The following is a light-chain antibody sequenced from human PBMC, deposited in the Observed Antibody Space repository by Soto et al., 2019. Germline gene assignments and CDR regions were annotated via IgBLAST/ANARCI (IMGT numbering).Light chain of an antibody. Sequence: QSVLTQPPSASGTPGQRVTISCSGSTSNIGSNYVYWYHHLPGTAPELLMYRNNQRPSGVPDRFSGSKSGTSASLAISGLRSEDEADYYCAAWDDSLSGPVFGGGTKLTVL. J-gene: IGLJ3*02. V-gene: IGLV1-47*01. CDR2: RNN. CDR1: TSNIGSNY. CDR3: AAWDDSLSGPV.